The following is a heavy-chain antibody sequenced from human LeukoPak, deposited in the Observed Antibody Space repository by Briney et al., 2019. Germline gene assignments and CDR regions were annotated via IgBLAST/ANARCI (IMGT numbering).Heavy chain of an antibody. CDR2: IYYSGST. Sequence: SETLSLTCTVSGGSISSSSYYWGWIRQPPGKGLEWIGSIYYSGSTYYNPSLKSRVTISVDTSKNQFSLKLSSVTAADTAVYYCARGLPPHYHYAWGNYPNDGFDIWGQGTMVTVSS. CDR1: GGSISSSSYY. V-gene: IGHV4-39*07. D-gene: IGHD3-16*02. CDR3: ARGLPPHYHYAWGNYPNDGFDI. J-gene: IGHJ3*02.